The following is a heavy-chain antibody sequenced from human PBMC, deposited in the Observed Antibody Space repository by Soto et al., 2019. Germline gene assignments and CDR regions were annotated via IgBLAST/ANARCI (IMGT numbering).Heavy chain of an antibody. CDR3: PRGYRQSGYSSSWVFDY. V-gene: IGHV4-31*03. Sequence: QVQLQESGPGLVKPSQTLSLICTVSGGSINSGGYYWNWIRQHPGKGLEWIGYIFYSGSTYYNPFLRSRVTISADTSENQFSLNMSSVTAAETAVYFCPRGYRQSGYSSSWVFDYWGQGTLVNVSS. CDR1: GGSINSGGYY. CDR2: IFYSGST. J-gene: IGHJ4*02. D-gene: IGHD6-13*01.